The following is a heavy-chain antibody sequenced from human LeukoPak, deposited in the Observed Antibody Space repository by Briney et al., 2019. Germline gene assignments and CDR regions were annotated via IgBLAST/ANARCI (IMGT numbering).Heavy chain of an antibody. CDR2: ISYDGSNK. J-gene: IGHJ6*03. CDR3: ARDGSSSWYYYMDV. CDR1: GFTFSSYA. D-gene: IGHD6-13*01. V-gene: IGHV3-30*01. Sequence: PGGSLRLSCAASGFTFSSYAMHWVRQAPGKGLEGVAVISYDGSNKYYADSVKGRFTISRDNSKNTLYLQMNSLRAEDTAVYYCARDGSSSWYYYMDVWGKGTTVTVSS.